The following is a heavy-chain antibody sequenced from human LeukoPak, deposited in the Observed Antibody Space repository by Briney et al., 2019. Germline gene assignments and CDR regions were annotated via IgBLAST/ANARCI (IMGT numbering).Heavy chain of an antibody. D-gene: IGHD3-3*01. CDR3: AKDKEWFQLGDAFDI. V-gene: IGHV3-23*01. Sequence: PGGSLRLSCAASGFTFSSYGMSWVRQAPGKGLEWVSAISGSGGSTYYADSVKGRFTISRDNSKNTLYLQMNSLRAEDTAVYYCAKDKEWFQLGDAFDIWGQGTMVTVSS. CDR1: GFTFSSYG. J-gene: IGHJ3*02. CDR2: ISGSGGST.